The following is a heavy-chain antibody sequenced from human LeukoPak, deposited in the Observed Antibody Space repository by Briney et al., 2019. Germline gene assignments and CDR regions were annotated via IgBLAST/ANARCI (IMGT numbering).Heavy chain of an antibody. D-gene: IGHD3-3*01. Sequence: PGGSLRLSCAASGFIFSTYGIHWVRQAPGKGLEWVALISFDGTVKYYIDSVKGRFTISRDNSKDTVYLQMNSLRAEDTAVYYCATEGHYTVAFAIWGQGTMVTVSS. J-gene: IGHJ3*02. V-gene: IGHV3-30*03. CDR2: ISFDGTVK. CDR1: GFIFSTYG. CDR3: ATEGHYTVAFAI.